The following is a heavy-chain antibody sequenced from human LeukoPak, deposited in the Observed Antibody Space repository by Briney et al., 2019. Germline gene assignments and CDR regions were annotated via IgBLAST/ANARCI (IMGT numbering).Heavy chain of an antibody. V-gene: IGHV1-69*13. CDR3: ARDRGYGDYRGTDWFDP. Sequence: SVKVSCKASGGTFISYAISWVRQAPGQGLEWMGGIIPIFGTANYAQKFQGRVTITADESTSTAYMELSSLRSEDTAVYYCARDRGYGDYRGTDWFDPWGQGTLVTVSS. J-gene: IGHJ5*02. D-gene: IGHD4-17*01. CDR2: IIPIFGTA. CDR1: GGTFISYA.